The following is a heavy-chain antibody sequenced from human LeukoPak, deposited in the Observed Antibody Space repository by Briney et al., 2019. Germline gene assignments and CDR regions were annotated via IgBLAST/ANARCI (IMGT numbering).Heavy chain of an antibody. V-gene: IGHV4-31*03. CDR2: IYYSGST. Sequence: SETLSLTCTVSGGSISSGGYYWSWIRQHPGKGLEWIGFIYYSGSTYYNPSLKSRVTISVDTSKNQFSLKLSSVTAADTAVYYCARVDGDYAFDYWGQGTLVTVSS. CDR1: GGSISSGGYY. D-gene: IGHD4-17*01. CDR3: ARVDGDYAFDY. J-gene: IGHJ4*02.